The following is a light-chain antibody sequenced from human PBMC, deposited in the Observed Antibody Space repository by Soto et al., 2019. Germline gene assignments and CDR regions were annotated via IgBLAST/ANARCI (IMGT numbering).Light chain of an antibody. CDR3: QQYGSSPRT. V-gene: IGKV3-20*01. J-gene: IGKJ1*01. CDR1: QSVRSSY. Sequence: EIVLTQSPGTLSLSPGERATLSCRASQSVRSSYLAWYQQKPGQAPRLLIYGASIRASGIPDRFSGSGSGTDFTLTISRLEPEDFAVYYCQQYGSSPRTFGQGTKVEIK. CDR2: GAS.